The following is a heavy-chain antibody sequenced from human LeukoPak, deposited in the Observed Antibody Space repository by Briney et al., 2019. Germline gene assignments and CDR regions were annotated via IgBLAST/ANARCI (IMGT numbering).Heavy chain of an antibody. D-gene: IGHD3-10*01. CDR1: GFTFSSYG. J-gene: IGHJ4*02. CDR3: AKAMRGARFVDY. V-gene: IGHV3-30*18. CDR2: ISYDGSNK. Sequence: GSLRLSCAASGFTFSSYGMHWVRQAPGKGLEWVAVISYDGSNKYYADSVKGRFTISRDNSKNTLYLQMNSLRAEDTAVYYCAKAMRGARFVDYWGQGTLVTVSS.